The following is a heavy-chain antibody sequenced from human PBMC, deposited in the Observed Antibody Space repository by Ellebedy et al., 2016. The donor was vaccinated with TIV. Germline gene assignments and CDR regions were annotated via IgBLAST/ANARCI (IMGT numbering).Heavy chain of an antibody. CDR3: AKDVASATYLFDY. Sequence: GESLKISCAASGFTFSSYGMHWVRQAPGKGLEWVSTITTSGGGTYYADSVKGRFTISRDNSKNTLYLQMNSLRAEDTAAYYCAKDVASATYLFDYWGQGTLVTVSS. V-gene: IGHV3-23*01. CDR1: GFTFSSYG. J-gene: IGHJ4*02. D-gene: IGHD6-19*01. CDR2: ITTSGGGT.